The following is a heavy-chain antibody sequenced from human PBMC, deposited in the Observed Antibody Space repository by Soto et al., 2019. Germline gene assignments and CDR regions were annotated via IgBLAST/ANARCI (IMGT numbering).Heavy chain of an antibody. CDR3: ARGYGRNFDY. Sequence: TLSLTCTVSGGSISSGAYYWSWIRQHPGKGLEWIGYIFYSGSTYYNPSLKSRVTISLDTSKNQFSLKLSSMTAADTAVYYCARGYGRNFDYWGQGTLVTVSS. CDR2: IFYSGST. CDR1: GGSISSGAYY. V-gene: IGHV4-31*03. D-gene: IGHD5-18*01. J-gene: IGHJ4*02.